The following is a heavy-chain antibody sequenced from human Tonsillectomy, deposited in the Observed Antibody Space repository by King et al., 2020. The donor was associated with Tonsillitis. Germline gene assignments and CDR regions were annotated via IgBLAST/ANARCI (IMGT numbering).Heavy chain of an antibody. Sequence: QLVQSAAEMKKPGESLKISCQTSGYIFSRHWIGWVRQVPGKGLEWMGILYPGNSDTRYSPSFEGQVTISADNSITTAYLQWSSLKASDTAIYYCARLTGTTGYYYYGMDVWGQGTTVTVSS. V-gene: IGHV5-51*01. J-gene: IGHJ6*02. CDR1: GYIFSRHW. D-gene: IGHD1-1*01. CDR2: LYPGNSDT. CDR3: ARLTGTTGYYYYGMDV.